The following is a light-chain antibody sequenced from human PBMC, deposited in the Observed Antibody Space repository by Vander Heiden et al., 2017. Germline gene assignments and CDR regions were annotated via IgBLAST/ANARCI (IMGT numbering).Light chain of an antibody. CDR2: GAS. J-gene: IGKJ1*01. Sequence: DIQMTQSPSTLSASVGDRVTITCRASQSISSWLAWYQQKPGKAPNLLIYGASSLKSGVPSRFSGSGSGTEFTLTITSLQPDDFATYFCQQDVNYPWTFGQGTKVEIK. CDR1: QSISSW. CDR3: QQDVNYPWT. V-gene: IGKV1-5*03.